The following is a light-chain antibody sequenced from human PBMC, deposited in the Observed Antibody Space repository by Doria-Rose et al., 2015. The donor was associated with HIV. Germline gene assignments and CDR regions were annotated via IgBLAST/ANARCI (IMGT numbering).Light chain of an antibody. V-gene: IGKV1-39*01. CDR2: TAS. CDR3: QQSFSTLPLT. J-gene: IGKJ4*01. Sequence: QSPSSLSAFVGDRVTITCRASQSISNYLHWYQQKPGKAPKLLIYTASSLQSGAPSGFSGSGSGTDFTLTISSLQPEDSATYYCQQSFSTLPLTFDGGTNVEIK. CDR1: QSISNY.